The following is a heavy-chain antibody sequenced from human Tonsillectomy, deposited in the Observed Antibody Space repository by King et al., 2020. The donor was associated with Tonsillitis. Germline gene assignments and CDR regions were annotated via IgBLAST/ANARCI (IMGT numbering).Heavy chain of an antibody. D-gene: IGHD2-2*01. CDR1: GYTFTNYD. Sequence: VQLVESGAEVKRPGASVKVSCKASGYTFTNYDINWVRQATGQGLEWMAWMNPDSGNTGYAQKFQGRVTMTRNTSISTAYMELSSLRSDDTAGYYCARGGSIVAADIGGIWGCDYWGQGTLVTVSS. CDR3: ARGGSIVAADIGGIWGCDY. CDR2: MNPDSGNT. V-gene: IGHV1-8*01. J-gene: IGHJ4*02.